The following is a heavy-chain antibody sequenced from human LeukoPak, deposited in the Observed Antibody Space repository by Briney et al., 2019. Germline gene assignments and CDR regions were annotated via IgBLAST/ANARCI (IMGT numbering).Heavy chain of an antibody. D-gene: IGHD2-21*01. CDR3: ARGRALFD. J-gene: IGHJ4*02. CDR2: INHSGST. CDR1: GGSISNINYY. V-gene: IGHV4-39*07. Sequence: PSETLSLTCTVSGGSISNINYYWGWIRQPPGKGLEWIGEINHSGSTNYNPSLKSRITISLDTSKNQFSLKLSSVTAADTAVYYCARGRALFDWGQGTLVTVSS.